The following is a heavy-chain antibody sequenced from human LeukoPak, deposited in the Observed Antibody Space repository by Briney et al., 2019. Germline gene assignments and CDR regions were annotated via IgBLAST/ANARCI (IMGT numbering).Heavy chain of an antibody. D-gene: IGHD5-12*01. CDR3: VRAFGGYDSQRFYYNMDV. V-gene: IGHV3-21*01. CDR1: GFTFSSYS. Sequence: PGGSLRLSCAASGFTFSSYSMNWVRQAPGKGLEWVSSISSSSSYIYYADSVKGRFTISRDNAKNSLYLQMNSLRVEDTAVYYCVRAFGGYDSQRFYYNMDVWGKGTTVTVSS. CDR2: ISSSSSYI. J-gene: IGHJ6*03.